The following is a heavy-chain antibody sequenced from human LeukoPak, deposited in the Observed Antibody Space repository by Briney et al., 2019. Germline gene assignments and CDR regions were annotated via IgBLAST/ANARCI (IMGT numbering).Heavy chain of an antibody. CDR2: ISGDESDT. CDR3: ARCYSSGWYYFDY. V-gene: IGHV5-51*01. J-gene: IGHJ4*02. CDR1: GYSFTSHW. Sequence: GESLKISCKGSGYSFTSHWIGWVRQMPGKGLEWMGIISGDESDTRYSPSFQGQVTISADKSISTTYLQWSSLKASDTAIYYCARCYSSGWYYFDYWGQGTLVTVSS. D-gene: IGHD6-19*01.